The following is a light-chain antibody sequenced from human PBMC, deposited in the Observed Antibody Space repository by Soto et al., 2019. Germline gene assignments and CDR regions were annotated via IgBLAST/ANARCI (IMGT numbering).Light chain of an antibody. Sequence: EIVMTQSPATLSVSPGERATLSCRASQSVSSNLAWYQQKPGQAPRLLIYGASTRARGIPARISGSGSGTEFTLTISSLQSEDFAVYYCQQYNNWPLTFGGGTKVEIK. J-gene: IGKJ4*01. CDR3: QQYNNWPLT. V-gene: IGKV3-15*01. CDR1: QSVSSN. CDR2: GAS.